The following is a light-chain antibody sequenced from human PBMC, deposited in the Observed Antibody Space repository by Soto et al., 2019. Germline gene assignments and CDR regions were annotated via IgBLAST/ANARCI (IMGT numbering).Light chain of an antibody. V-gene: IGLV2-14*02. Sequence: QSVLAQPASVSWSPGHSNTIPCTGTSGFVGSFSLVSWYQQHPGKAPKVMISEVNHRPSGVSNRFSGSKSANTAYLTISGLQVEAEAEYFCFSFTTSSNHVFGTGTKLTV. J-gene: IGLJ1*01. CDR2: EVN. CDR3: FSFTTSSNHV. CDR1: SGFVGSFSL.